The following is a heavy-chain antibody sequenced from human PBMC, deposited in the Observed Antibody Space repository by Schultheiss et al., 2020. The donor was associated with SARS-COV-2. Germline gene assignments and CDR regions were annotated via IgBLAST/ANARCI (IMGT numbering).Heavy chain of an antibody. Sequence: GGSLRLSCSVSGLGFGNFAMNWVRQAPGKGLEWIASISATSSKFFYADSVEGRFTISRDNAKNTLYLQMNSLRAEDTAVYYCAKKVGAVADYWGQGTLVTVSS. CDR3: AKKVGAVADY. CDR1: GLGFGNFA. V-gene: IGHV3-21*04. J-gene: IGHJ4*02. D-gene: IGHD6-19*01. CDR2: ISATSSKF.